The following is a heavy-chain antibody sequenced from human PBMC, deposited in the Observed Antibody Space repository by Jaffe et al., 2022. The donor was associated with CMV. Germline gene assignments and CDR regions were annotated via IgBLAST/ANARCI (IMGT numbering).Heavy chain of an antibody. CDR3: AKELYYGSGNYFTGIGFDS. V-gene: IGHV3-23*01. Sequence: EVQLLESGGGLVQPGGSLRLSCAASGFTFSNHAMNWVRQAPGKGLEWVSVISASGGVTDYGDSVKGRFTISRDNSENTVYLQMNSLRAEDTAVYYCAKELYYGSGNYFTGIGFDSWGRGNLVIVSS. D-gene: IGHD3-10*01. J-gene: IGHJ4*02. CDR2: ISASGGVT. CDR1: GFTFSNHA.